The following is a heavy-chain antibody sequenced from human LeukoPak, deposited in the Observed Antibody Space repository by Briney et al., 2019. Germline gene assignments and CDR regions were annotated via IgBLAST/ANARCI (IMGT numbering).Heavy chain of an antibody. CDR3: ASGPRGFYYYYGMDV. CDR1: GGSISSYY. Sequence: SQTLSLTCTVSGGSISSYYWSWIRQPAGKGLEWIGRIYTSGSTNYNPSLKSRVTMSVDTSKNQFSLKLSSVTAADTAVYYCASGPRGFYYYYGMDVWGQGTTVTVSS. CDR2: IYTSGST. J-gene: IGHJ6*02. D-gene: IGHD5-12*01. V-gene: IGHV4-4*07.